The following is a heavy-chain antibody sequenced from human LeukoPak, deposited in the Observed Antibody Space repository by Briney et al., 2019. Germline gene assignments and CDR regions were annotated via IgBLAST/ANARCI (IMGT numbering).Heavy chain of an antibody. CDR3: ARLRWGAKVTSSYYYYGMDV. J-gene: IGHJ6*02. CDR1: GATFSSYA. D-gene: IGHD3-16*01. CDR2: IITIRGMT. V-gene: IGHV1-69*04. Sequence: GASVNVSCKASGATFSSYAISWVRQAPGQGLEWMGRIITIRGMTNYAQKFQGRVTITADKSTSTAYMELSNLRSEDTALYYCARLRWGAKVTSSYYYYGMDVWGQGTTVTVSS.